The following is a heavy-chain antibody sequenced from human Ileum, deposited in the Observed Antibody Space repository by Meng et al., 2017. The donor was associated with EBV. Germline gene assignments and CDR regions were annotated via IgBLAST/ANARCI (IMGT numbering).Heavy chain of an antibody. V-gene: IGHV4-39*01. D-gene: IGHD2-2*01. Sequence: QAHRQGSGPGLVKPSETLSLTCTVFGGSISSSSYYWGWIRQPPGKGLEWIGSIYYSGSTYYNPSLKSRVTISVDTSKNQFSLKLSSVTAADTAVYYCARSIVVVPAAIYYWGQGTLVTVSS. CDR2: IYYSGST. CDR3: ARSIVVVPAAIYY. CDR1: GGSISSSSYY. J-gene: IGHJ4*02.